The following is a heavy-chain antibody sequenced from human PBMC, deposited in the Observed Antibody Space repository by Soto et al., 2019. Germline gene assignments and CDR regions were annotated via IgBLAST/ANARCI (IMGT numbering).Heavy chain of an antibody. CDR2: TYYRSKWYN. J-gene: IGHJ4*02. CDR1: GDSVSSNSAA. D-gene: IGHD2-2*02. V-gene: IGHV6-1*01. CDR3: ARGRYEIIVVVPAAILDY. Sequence: SQTLSLTCAISGDSVSSNSAAWNWIRQSPSRGLEWLGRTYYRSKWYNDYAVSVKSRITINPDTSKNQFSLQLNSVTPEDTAVYYCARGRYEIIVVVPAAILDYWGQGTLVTVSS.